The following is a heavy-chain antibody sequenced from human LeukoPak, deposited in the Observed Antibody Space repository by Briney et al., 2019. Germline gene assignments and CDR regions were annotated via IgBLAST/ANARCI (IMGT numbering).Heavy chain of an antibody. CDR2: ISSNGGST. Sequence: PGGSLRLSCSASGFTFSSYAMPWVRPAPGKGLEYVSGISSNGGSTYYADSVKGRFTISRDNSKNTLYLQMSSLRAEDTAVYYCVKYWNWAAFDYWGQGTLVTVSS. J-gene: IGHJ4*02. D-gene: IGHD2/OR15-2a*01. CDR1: GFTFSSYA. V-gene: IGHV3-64D*09. CDR3: VKYWNWAAFDY.